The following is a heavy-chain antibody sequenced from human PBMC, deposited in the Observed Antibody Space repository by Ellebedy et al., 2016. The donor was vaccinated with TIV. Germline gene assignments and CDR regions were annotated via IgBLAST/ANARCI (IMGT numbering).Heavy chain of an antibody. D-gene: IGHD4-17*01. V-gene: IGHV4-59*01. CDR3: ARGSTVTNPDY. J-gene: IGHJ4*02. CDR1: GVSISSYN. CDR2: IYHSGST. Sequence: MPSETLSLTCSVSGVSISSYNWSWIRQPPGKGPEWNVEIYHSGSTNYNPSLKSRVTISVDTSKNQFSLKLTSVTAADTAVYYCARGSTVTNPDYWGQGTLVTVSS.